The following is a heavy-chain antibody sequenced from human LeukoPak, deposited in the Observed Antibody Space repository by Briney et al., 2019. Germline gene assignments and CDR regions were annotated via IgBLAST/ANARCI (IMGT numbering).Heavy chain of an antibody. D-gene: IGHD4-17*01. CDR3: ARASTTVPNLLDH. V-gene: IGHV3-74*01. Sequence: GGSLRLSCAASGFTFSTYWVQWVRQAPGKGLVWVARIKGDGSSTIYADSVKGRFTISRDNSKNTLYLQTSSLRAEDTAVYYCARASTTVPNLLDHRGRGTLVTVSS. CDR2: IKGDGSST. CDR1: GFTFSTYW. J-gene: IGHJ4*02.